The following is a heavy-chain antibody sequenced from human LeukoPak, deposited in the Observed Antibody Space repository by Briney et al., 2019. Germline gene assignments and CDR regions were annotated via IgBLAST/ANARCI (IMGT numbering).Heavy chain of an antibody. CDR1: GGSISSSSYY. Sequence: PSETLSLTCTVSGGSISSSSYYWGWIRQPPGKGLEWIGSIYYSGSTYYNPSLKSRVTISVDTSENQFSLKLSSVTAADTAVYYCARDEGGSGSFTNWFDPWGQGTLVTVSS. J-gene: IGHJ5*02. CDR2: IYYSGST. D-gene: IGHD3-10*01. V-gene: IGHV4-39*07. CDR3: ARDEGGSGSFTNWFDP.